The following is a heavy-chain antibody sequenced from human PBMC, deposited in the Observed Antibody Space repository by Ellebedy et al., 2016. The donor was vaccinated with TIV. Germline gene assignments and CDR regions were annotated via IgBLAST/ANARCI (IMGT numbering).Heavy chain of an antibody. Sequence: SGPTLVKPTQTLTLTCTFSGFSLTTSRVAVGWIRQPPGKALEWLALIYWDDEKSYSPSLKSRLTITKDTSKNQVVLKMTNMDPVDTATYYCAQFANHSGRRYFDYWGQGTLVTVSS. V-gene: IGHV2-5*02. CDR1: GFSLTTSRVA. CDR2: IYWDDEK. D-gene: IGHD3-10*01. J-gene: IGHJ4*02. CDR3: AQFANHSGRRYFDY.